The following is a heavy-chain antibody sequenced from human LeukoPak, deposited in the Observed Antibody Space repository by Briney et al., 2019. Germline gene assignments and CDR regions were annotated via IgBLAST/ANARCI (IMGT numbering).Heavy chain of an antibody. CDR2: IKQDGSEK. J-gene: IGHJ4*02. CDR1: GFTFSSNW. CDR3: ARRTLWPPYYFDY. V-gene: IGHV3-7*01. Sequence: GGSLRLSCAASGFTFSSNWMTWVRQAPGKGLEWVANIKQDGSEKYYVDSVKGRFTISRDNAKKSLYLQMNSLRAEDTAMYYCARRTLWPPYYFDYWGQGTLVTVSS. D-gene: IGHD2/OR15-2a*01.